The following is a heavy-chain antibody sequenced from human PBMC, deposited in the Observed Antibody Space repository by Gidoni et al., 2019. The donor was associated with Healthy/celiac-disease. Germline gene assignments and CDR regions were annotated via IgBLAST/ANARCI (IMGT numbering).Heavy chain of an antibody. D-gene: IGHD2-15*01. V-gene: IGHV1-2*04. CDR3: ARERVVVVAETGGVAFDI. CDR2: INPNSGGT. Sequence: QVQLVPSGAEVTKPGASVKVSCKASGSTFPGYYMHWVRQAPGQGLEWMGWINPNSGGTNYAQKFQGWVTMTRDTSISTAYMELSRLRSDDTAVYYCARERVVVVAETGGVAFDIWGQGTMVTVSS. J-gene: IGHJ3*02. CDR1: GSTFPGYY.